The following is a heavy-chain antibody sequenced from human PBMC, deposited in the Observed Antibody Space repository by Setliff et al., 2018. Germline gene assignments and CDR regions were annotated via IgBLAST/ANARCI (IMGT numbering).Heavy chain of an antibody. V-gene: IGHV4-39*01. D-gene: IGHD3-10*01. CDR3: ARAPGRNIRGDY. Sequence: PSETLSLTCTVSGASISSGTYYWAWIRQPPGKGLEWIGRIHYRGTTYSNASLASRLTISVDTAKNQFSLKLTSVTAADTAVYYCARAPGRNIRGDYWGQGALVTVSS. CDR2: IHYRGTT. J-gene: IGHJ4*02. CDR1: GASISSGTYY.